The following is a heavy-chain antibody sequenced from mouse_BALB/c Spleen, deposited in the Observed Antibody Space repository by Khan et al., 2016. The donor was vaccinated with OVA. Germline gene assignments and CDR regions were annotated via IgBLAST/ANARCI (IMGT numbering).Heavy chain of an antibody. Sequence: VRLQQSGPGLVKPSQSLSLICTVTGYSITSDYAWNWIRQFPGNKLEWMGFISYSGNTKYNPSLKSRISITRDTSKNQFFLQLNSVTTEDTATYYCARVYGGDFDYWGHGTTLTVSS. CDR3: ARVYGGDFDY. J-gene: IGHJ2*01. CDR1: GYSITSDYA. V-gene: IGHV3-2*02. D-gene: IGHD1-1*01. CDR2: ISYSGNT.